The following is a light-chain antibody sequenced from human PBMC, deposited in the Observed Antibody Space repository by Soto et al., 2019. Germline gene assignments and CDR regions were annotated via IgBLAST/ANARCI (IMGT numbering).Light chain of an antibody. CDR1: SSDVGSYNR. J-gene: IGLJ2*01. Sequence: QSVLTQPPSVSGSPGQSVTISCTGTSSDVGSYNRVSWYQQPPGTAPKLMIYEVSKRPSGVPDRFSGSKSGNTASLTVSGLQVEDEADYYCSSFEASNNLLFGGGTKLTVL. CDR2: EVS. V-gene: IGLV2-8*01. CDR3: SSFEASNNLL.